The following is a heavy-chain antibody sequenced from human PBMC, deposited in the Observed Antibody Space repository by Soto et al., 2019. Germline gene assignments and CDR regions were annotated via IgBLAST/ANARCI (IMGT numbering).Heavy chain of an antibody. V-gene: IGHV3-30-3*01. J-gene: IGHJ4*02. Sequence: QVQLVESGGGVVQPGRSLRLSCAASGFTFSSYAMYWVRQAPGKGLEWVADISYDGSNEYYAESVKGQFTISRDNSKNTLYLQMNSLRAEDTAVYYCARGSGGSDYWGQGTLVTVSS. CDR2: ISYDGSNE. D-gene: IGHD2-8*02. CDR3: ARGSGGSDY. CDR1: GFTFSSYA.